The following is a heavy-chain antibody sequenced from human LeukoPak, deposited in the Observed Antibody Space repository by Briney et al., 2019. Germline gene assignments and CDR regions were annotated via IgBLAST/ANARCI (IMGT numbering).Heavy chain of an antibody. CDR1: GFTFSSYA. V-gene: IGHV3-23*01. Sequence: GGSLRLSCAASGFTFSSYAMRWVRQAPGKGLECVSAISGSAGSTYYADSVKGRFTISRDNSKNTLYLQMNSLRAEDSAVYYCAKVAGYSYGFPNWFDPWGQGTLVTVSS. CDR3: AKVAGYSYGFPNWFDP. D-gene: IGHD5-18*01. J-gene: IGHJ5*02. CDR2: ISGSAGST.